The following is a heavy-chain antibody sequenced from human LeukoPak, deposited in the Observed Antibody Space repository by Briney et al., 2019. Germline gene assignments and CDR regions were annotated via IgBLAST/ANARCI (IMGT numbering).Heavy chain of an antibody. V-gene: IGHV3-23*01. CDR3: ARRPATLVSRYYYGMDV. Sequence: GGSLRLSCAASGFSFSTYAMSWVRQAPGKGLEWVSAISGSGDSTYYADSVKGRFTISRDNSKNTLHLQMNSLRAEDTAVYYCARRPATLVSRYYYGMDVWGQGSTVTVSS. CDR2: ISGSGDST. J-gene: IGHJ6*02. D-gene: IGHD1-26*01. CDR1: GFSFSTYA.